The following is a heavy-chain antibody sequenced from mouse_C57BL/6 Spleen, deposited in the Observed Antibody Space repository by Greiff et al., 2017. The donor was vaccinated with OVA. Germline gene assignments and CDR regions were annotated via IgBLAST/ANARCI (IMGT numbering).Heavy chain of an antibody. D-gene: IGHD1-1*01. CDR2: IDPETGGT. Sequence: QVQLQQSGAELVRPGASVTLSCKASGYTFTDYEMHWVKQTPVHGLEWIGAIDPETGGTAYNQKFMGKAILTADKSSSSAYMELRSLASEDSAVYYCTRFLRGAHYYAMDDWGQGTSVTVSS. V-gene: IGHV1-15*01. CDR1: GYTFTDYE. CDR3: TRFLRGAHYYAMDD. J-gene: IGHJ4*01.